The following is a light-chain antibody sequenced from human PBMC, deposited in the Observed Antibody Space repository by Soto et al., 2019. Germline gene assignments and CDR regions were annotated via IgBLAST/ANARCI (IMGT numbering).Light chain of an antibody. CDR2: DAS. J-gene: IGKJ1*01. Sequence: DIQMSQSPSTLSASLRDRVTITCRASQSISSWLAWYQQKPGKAPKLLIYDASSLESGVPSRFSGSGSGTEFTLTISSLQPDDFATYYCQQYNSYLWTFGQGSKVDVK. CDR3: QQYNSYLWT. V-gene: IGKV1-5*01. CDR1: QSISSW.